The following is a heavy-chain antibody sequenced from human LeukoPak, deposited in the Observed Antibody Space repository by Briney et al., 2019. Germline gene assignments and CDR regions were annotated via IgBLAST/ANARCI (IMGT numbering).Heavy chain of an antibody. Sequence: GGSLRLSCAASGFTFSDYYMSWIRQAPGKGLEWLSYISSSGSTIYYADSVKGRFTISRDNAKNSLYLQMSSLRAEDTAVYYCASRQWLVSSFDYWGQGTLVTVSS. V-gene: IGHV3-11*01. CDR2: ISSSGSTI. CDR3: ASRQWLVSSFDY. CDR1: GFTFSDYY. D-gene: IGHD6-19*01. J-gene: IGHJ4*02.